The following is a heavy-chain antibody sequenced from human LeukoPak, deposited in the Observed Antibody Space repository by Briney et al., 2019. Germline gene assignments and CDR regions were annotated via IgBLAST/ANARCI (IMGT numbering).Heavy chain of an antibody. J-gene: IGHJ4*02. Sequence: QPGRSLRLSCAASGFTFSSYGMHWVRQAPGKGLEWVAVIWYDGSNKYYADSVKGRFTISRDNSKNTLYLQMNSLRAEDTAVYYCARTDGGIPLYYFDYWGQGTLVTVSS. D-gene: IGHD3-16*01. CDR2: IWYDGSNK. V-gene: IGHV3-33*01. CDR1: GFTFSSYG. CDR3: ARTDGGIPLYYFDY.